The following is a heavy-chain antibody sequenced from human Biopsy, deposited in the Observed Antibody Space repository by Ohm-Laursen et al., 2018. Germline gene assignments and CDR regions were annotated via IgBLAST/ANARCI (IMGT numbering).Heavy chain of an antibody. Sequence: SLRLSCAASGFRFDDYAMQWVRQAPGKGLEWVSGISWSSGTIGYADSVKGRFTVSRDNAKNSLFLQMNSLRVEDTALYYCVKYAYSSGFWEASDYWGQGTLVTVSS. CDR3: VKYAYSSGFWEASDY. J-gene: IGHJ4*02. CDR1: GFRFDDYA. D-gene: IGHD6-19*01. V-gene: IGHV3-9*01. CDR2: ISWSSGTI.